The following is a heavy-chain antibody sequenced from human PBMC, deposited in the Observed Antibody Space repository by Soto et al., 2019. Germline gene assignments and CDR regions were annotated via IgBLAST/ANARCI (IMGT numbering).Heavy chain of an antibody. CDR1: GFIFSDYW. J-gene: IGHJ4*02. CDR2: IMKDGGVK. V-gene: IGHV3-7*01. CDR3: VRDSQWAFDY. Sequence: GGSLRLSCEASGFIFSDYWMGWVRQAPGKGLEWVASIMKDGGVKKYVDSVKGRFTISSDDAEHTLSLLMNSLTAEDTAVYYCVRDSQWAFDYWGQGTLVTVSS. D-gene: IGHD1-26*01.